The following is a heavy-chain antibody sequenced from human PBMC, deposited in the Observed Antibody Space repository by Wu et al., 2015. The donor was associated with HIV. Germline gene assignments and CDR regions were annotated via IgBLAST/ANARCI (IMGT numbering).Heavy chain of an antibody. CDR3: ISXREKATSGCTCATKEILTS. Sequence: QVQLVQSGAEVKKPGASVKVSCKTSGYTFTDYYIHWMRQVAGQGPEWMGWINPKNGGTKNFMHRVVRADSLFDQGDTSISSKSTLELKKLTSEKDKRPNCISXREKATSGCTCATKEILTSWGQGTLVT. CDR2: INPKNGGT. J-gene: IGHJ5*01. CDR1: GYTFTDYY. V-gene: IGHV1-2*02. D-gene: IGHD3-9*01.